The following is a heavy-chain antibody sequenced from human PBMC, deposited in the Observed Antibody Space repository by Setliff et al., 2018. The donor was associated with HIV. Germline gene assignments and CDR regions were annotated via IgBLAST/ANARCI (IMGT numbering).Heavy chain of an antibody. Sequence: GGSLRLSCAASGFTFSSYVMHWVRQAPGKGLEWVAYIRNDGSDKYAAVSLRGRFTISRDNSKNSLYLQMNSLTSDDTAVYYCARGYGKAPLDYWGQGTLVTVSS. CDR3: ARGYGKAPLDY. D-gene: IGHD4-17*01. CDR1: GFTFSSYV. J-gene: IGHJ4*02. CDR2: IRNDGSDK. V-gene: IGHV3-30*02.